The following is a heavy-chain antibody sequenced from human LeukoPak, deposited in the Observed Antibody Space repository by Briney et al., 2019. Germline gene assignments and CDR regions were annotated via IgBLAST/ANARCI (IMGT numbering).Heavy chain of an antibody. V-gene: IGHV4-39*07. D-gene: IGHD2-15*01. J-gene: IGHJ5*02. CDR3: AREPYCSGGSCPFDP. CDR2: IYYSGST. Sequence: SETLSLTCTVSGGSISSSSYYWGWIRQPPGKGLERIGSIYYSGSTYYNPSLKSRVTISVDTSKNQFSLKLSSVTAADPAVYYCAREPYCSGGSCPFDPWGQGTLVTVSS. CDR1: GGSISSSSYY.